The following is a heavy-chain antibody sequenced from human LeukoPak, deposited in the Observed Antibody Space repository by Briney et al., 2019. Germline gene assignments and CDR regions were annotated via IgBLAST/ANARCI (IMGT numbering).Heavy chain of an antibody. J-gene: IGHJ4*02. D-gene: IGHD3-10*01. CDR1: GFTFSSYA. Sequence: GGSLRLSCAASGFTFSSYAMHWVRQAPGKGLEWVAVISYDGSNKYYADSVKGRFTISRDNSKNTLYLQMNSLRAEDTAVYYCARGALWFGELFPRLDYWGQGTLVTVSS. V-gene: IGHV3-30*04. CDR3: ARGALWFGELFPRLDY. CDR2: ISYDGSNK.